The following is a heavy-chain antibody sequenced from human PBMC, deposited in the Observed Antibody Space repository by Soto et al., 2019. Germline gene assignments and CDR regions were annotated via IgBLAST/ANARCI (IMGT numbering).Heavy chain of an antibody. D-gene: IGHD3-10*01. V-gene: IGHV4-61*08. J-gene: IGHJ6*02. CDR1: GGSVSSGDYF. CDR3: ARSPNYYYYGFDV. Sequence: SETLSLTFTVSGGSVSSGDYFWSWLRQSPGKRLEWIAYIYYSGSTNYNPSLKSRATISVDTSKSQVSLTLTSVTPADAALYYCARSPNYYYYGFDVWGQGTAVTVSS. CDR2: IYYSGST.